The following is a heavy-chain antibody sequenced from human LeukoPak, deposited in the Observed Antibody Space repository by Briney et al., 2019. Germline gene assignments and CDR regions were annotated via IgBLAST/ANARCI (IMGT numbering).Heavy chain of an antibody. CDR3: ARDERYPPRYNWNRHYYYYYMDV. J-gene: IGHJ6*03. D-gene: IGHD1-20*01. CDR2: ISSSSYI. CDR1: GFTFSTYS. Sequence: PGGSLRLSCAASGFTFSTYSMIWVRQAPGKGLEWVSSISSSSYIYYADSVKGRFTISRDTARNSLYLQMNSLRAEDTAVYYCARDERYPPRYNWNRHYYYYYMDVWGKGTTVTVSS. V-gene: IGHV3-21*04.